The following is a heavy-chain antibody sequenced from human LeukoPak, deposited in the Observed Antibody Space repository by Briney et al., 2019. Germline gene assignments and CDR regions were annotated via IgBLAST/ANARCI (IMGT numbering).Heavy chain of an antibody. CDR3: ARVTLSYRVYAID. V-gene: IGHV4-38-2*01. CDR2: IYHSGST. CDR1: GFSISSGYS. J-gene: IGHJ4*02. Sequence: KASETLSLNCAGSGFSISSGYSWGWVPQPPREGLGWIGSIYHSGSTYYNRSLKSRVTISVETSKNQFSLKLSSVTAADTAVYYCARVTLSYRVYAIDWGQGTLVTVSS. D-gene: IGHD2-8*01.